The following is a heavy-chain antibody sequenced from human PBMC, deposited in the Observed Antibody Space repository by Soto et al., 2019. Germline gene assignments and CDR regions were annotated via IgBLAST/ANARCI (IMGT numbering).Heavy chain of an antibody. CDR2: IYKSTTT. D-gene: IGHD2-15*01. Sequence: SETLSLTCSVSGDSISTVDYFWAWIRQPPGQALEYIGYIYKSTTTYYNPSFESRVAISLDTSKSQFSLTVTSVTAADTAVYFCTRGRYCLTGRCFPNWFDSWGQGTLVTVSS. CDR1: GDSISTVDYF. J-gene: IGHJ5*01. V-gene: IGHV4-30-4*01. CDR3: TRGRYCLTGRCFPNWFDS.